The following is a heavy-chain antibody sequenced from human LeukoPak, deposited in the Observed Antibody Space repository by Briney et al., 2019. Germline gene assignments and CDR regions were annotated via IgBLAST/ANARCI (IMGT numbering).Heavy chain of an antibody. V-gene: IGHV4-59*01. CDR3: ARNDIENAFDI. D-gene: IGHD3-9*01. CDR2: IYYSGST. J-gene: IGHJ3*02. Sequence: SETLSLTCTVSGGSISSYYWSWIRQPPGKGLEWIGYIYYSGSTNYNPSLQSRVTISVDTSKNQFSLKLSSVTAADTAVYYCARNDIENAFDIWGQGTMVTVSS. CDR1: GGSISSYY.